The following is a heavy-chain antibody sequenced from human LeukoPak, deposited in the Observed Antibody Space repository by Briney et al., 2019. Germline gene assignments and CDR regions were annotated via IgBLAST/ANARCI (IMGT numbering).Heavy chain of an antibody. D-gene: IGHD3-10*01. J-gene: IGHJ5*02. CDR2: INHSGST. CDR3: ARARTLQYYYGSGSYSGWFDP. V-gene: IGHV4-34*01. CDR1: GGSFSGYY. Sequence: SETLSLTCAVYGGSFSGYYWSWIRQPPGKGLECIGEINHSGSTNYNPSLKSRVTISVDASKNQFSLKLSSVTAADTAVYYCARARTLQYYYGSGSYSGWFDPWGQGTLVTVSS.